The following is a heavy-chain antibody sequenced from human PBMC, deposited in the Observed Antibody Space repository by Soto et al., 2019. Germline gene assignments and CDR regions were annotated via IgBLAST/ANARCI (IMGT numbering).Heavy chain of an antibody. J-gene: IGHJ4*02. V-gene: IGHV3-30*18. CDR3: AKLPGIAVAGTVDY. D-gene: IGHD6-19*01. CDR2: RSYDGSNK. CDR1: GFTFSSYG. Sequence: PGGSLRLSCAASGFTFSSYGMHWVRPAPGKGLEWVAVRSYDGSNKYYADSVKGRFTISRDNSKTTLYLQMNSLRAEDTAVYYCAKLPGIAVAGTVDYWGQGTLVTVSS.